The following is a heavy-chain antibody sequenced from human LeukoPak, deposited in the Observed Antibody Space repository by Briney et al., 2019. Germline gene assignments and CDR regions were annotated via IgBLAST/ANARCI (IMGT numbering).Heavy chain of an antibody. CDR1: GFTFSSYW. Sequence: GGSLRLSCAASGFTFSSYWMHWVRQAPGKGLVWVSRINSDGSSTSYADSVKGRFTISRDNAKNTLYLQMNSLRAEDTAVYYCAREGLWFGEFLYNWFDPWDQGTLVTVSS. CDR2: INSDGSST. J-gene: IGHJ5*02. V-gene: IGHV3-74*01. D-gene: IGHD3-10*01. CDR3: AREGLWFGEFLYNWFDP.